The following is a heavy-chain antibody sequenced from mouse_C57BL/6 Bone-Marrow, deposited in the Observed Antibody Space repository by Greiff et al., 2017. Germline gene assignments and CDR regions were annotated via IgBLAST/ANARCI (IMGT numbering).Heavy chain of an antibody. Sequence: QVQLKQSGAELVKPGASVKLSCKASGYTFTSYWMHWVKQRPGQGLEWIGMIHPNSGSTNYNEKFKSKATLTVDKSSSTAYMQLSSLTSEDSAVYYCARGKSLWFFDYWGQGTTLTVSS. D-gene: IGHD2-2*01. CDR2: IHPNSGST. CDR3: ARGKSLWFFDY. CDR1: GYTFTSYW. J-gene: IGHJ2*01. V-gene: IGHV1-64*01.